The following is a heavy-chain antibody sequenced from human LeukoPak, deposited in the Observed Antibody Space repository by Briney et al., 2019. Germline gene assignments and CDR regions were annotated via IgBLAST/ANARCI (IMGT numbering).Heavy chain of an antibody. V-gene: IGHV4-39*02. CDR1: GGSISSSSYY. D-gene: IGHD3-16*02. CDR2: IYYSGST. CDR3: AREGRRDIMITFGGVIVEYYFDY. J-gene: IGHJ4*02. Sequence: SETLSLTCTVSGGSISSSSYYWGWIRQPPGKGLEWIGSIYYSGSTYYNPSLKSRVTISVDTSENQFSLKLSSVTAADTAVYYCAREGRRDIMITFGGVIVEYYFDYWGQGTLVTVSS.